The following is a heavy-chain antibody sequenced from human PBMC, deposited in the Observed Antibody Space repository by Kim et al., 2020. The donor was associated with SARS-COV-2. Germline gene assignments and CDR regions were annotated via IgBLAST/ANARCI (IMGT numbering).Heavy chain of an antibody. Sequence: NSRITISLDTSKNQFSLKLKSVIAADTAVYYCAREDYFDISGYYGWFDPWGQGTLVTVSS. J-gene: IGHJ5*02. D-gene: IGHD3-22*01. CDR3: AREDYFDISGYYGWFDP. V-gene: IGHV4-59*01.